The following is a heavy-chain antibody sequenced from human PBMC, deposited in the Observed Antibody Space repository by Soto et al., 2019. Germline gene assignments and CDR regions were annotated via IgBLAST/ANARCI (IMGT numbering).Heavy chain of an antibody. CDR2: INPNSGCT. D-gene: IGHD3-22*01. Sequence: ASVKVTFKASGYTFTGYYMHWVRQAPGQGLEWMGWINPNSGCTNYAQKFQGWVTMTRDTSISTAYMELSRLRSDDTAVYYCARDDREFSGFDPWGQGTLVTVSS. CDR3: ARDDREFSGFDP. CDR1: GYTFTGYY. V-gene: IGHV1-2*04. J-gene: IGHJ5*02.